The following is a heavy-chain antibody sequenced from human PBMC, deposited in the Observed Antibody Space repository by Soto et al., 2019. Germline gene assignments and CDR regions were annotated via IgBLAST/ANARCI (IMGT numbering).Heavy chain of an antibody. V-gene: IGHV3-30*03. CDR2: ISYDGSKQ. CDR1: GFTFSDYG. D-gene: IGHD3-10*01. J-gene: IGHJ4*02. CDR3: ASRSQGNSFYGEFSH. Sequence: GGSLRLSCAASGFTFSDYGMHWVRQAPGKGLEWVALISYDGSKQYYADSVKGRFTVSRDSSQNTLFLQMNSLRAEDTAVYYCASRSQGNSFYGEFSHWGQGTLVTVSS.